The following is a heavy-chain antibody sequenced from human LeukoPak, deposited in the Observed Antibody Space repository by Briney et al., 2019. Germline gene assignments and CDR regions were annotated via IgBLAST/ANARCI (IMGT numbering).Heavy chain of an antibody. J-gene: IGHJ6*03. Sequence: PGGSLRLSCAASGFTFTSHGMNWVRQAPGKGLEWVSGISSSGDITYYADSVKGRFTISRDNSKNTLYLQMNSLRAEDTAVYYCARVSVGYSYGMYYYYYMDVWGKGTTVTISS. CDR1: GFTFTSHG. CDR2: ISSSGDIT. V-gene: IGHV3-23*01. D-gene: IGHD5-18*01. CDR3: ARVSVGYSYGMYYYYYMDV.